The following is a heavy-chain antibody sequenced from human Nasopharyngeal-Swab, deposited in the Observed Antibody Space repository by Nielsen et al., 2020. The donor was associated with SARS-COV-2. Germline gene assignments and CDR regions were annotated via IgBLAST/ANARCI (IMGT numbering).Heavy chain of an antibody. CDR1: GGSISSYY. CDR2: IYYSGST. J-gene: IGHJ5*02. Sequence: SETLSLTCTVSGGSISSYYWSWIRQPTGKGLEWIGYIYYSGSTNYNPSLKSRVTISVDTSKNQFSLKLSSVTAADTAVYYCARDGDKIAAAGTLGWFDPWGQGTLVTVSS. D-gene: IGHD6-13*01. V-gene: IGHV4-59*01. CDR3: ARDGDKIAAAGTLGWFDP.